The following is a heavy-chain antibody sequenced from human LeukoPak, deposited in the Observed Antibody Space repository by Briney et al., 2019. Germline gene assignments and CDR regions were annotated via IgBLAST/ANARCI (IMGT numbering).Heavy chain of an antibody. CDR1: GFTVSSNY. Sequence: PGGSLRLSCAASGFTVSSNYMSWVRQAPGKGLEWVSVIYSGGSTYYADSVKGRFTISRDNSKNMLYLQMNSLRAEDTAVYYCAKGGGYYGSGTYEAAFDYWGQGTLVTVSS. CDR3: AKGGGYYGSGTYEAAFDY. V-gene: IGHV3-53*01. J-gene: IGHJ4*02. CDR2: IYSGGST. D-gene: IGHD3-10*01.